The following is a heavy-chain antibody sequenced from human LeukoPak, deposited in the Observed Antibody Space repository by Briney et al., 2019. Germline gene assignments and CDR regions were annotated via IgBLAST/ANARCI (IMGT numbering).Heavy chain of an antibody. D-gene: IGHD3-10*01. CDR2: TFHTGAT. J-gene: IGHJ6*03. CDR3: ARDGYTMVRGVIVDYYYYYMDV. V-gene: IGHV4-38-2*02. Sequence: SETLSLTCTVSGYSISSGYYWGWIRQPPGKGLEWIGNTFHTGATYYNPSLRSRVTMSVDTSKNQFSLKLSSVTAADTAVYYCARDGYTMVRGVIVDYYYYYMDVWGKGTTVTISS. CDR1: GYSISSGYY.